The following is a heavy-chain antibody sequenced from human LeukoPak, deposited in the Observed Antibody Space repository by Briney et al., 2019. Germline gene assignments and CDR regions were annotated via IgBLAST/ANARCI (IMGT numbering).Heavy chain of an antibody. D-gene: IGHD3-16*01. CDR2: IYYSGST. V-gene: IGHV4-59*01. CDR1: GGSISSYY. CDR3: AREGGWGGFLGDFDI. J-gene: IGHJ3*02. Sequence: SETLSLTCRVSGGSISSYYWSWIRQPPGKGLEWIGYIYYSGSTNYNPSLKSRVTISVDTSKNQFSLKLSSVTAADTAVYYCAREGGWGGFLGDFDIWGQGTMVTVSS.